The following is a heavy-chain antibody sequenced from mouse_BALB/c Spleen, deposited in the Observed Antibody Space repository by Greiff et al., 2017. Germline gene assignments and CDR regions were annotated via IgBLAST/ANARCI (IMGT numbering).Heavy chain of an antibody. V-gene: IGHV1-69*02. Sequence: QVQLKQPGAELVKPGASVKLSCKASGYTFTSYWMHWVKQRPGQGLEWIGEIDPSDSYTNYNQKFKGKATLTVDKSSSTAYMQLSSLTSEDSAVYYCARGYRYEDYWGQGTTLTVSS. CDR3: ARGYRYEDY. CDR1: GYTFTSYW. CDR2: IDPSDSYT. J-gene: IGHJ2*01. D-gene: IGHD2-14*01.